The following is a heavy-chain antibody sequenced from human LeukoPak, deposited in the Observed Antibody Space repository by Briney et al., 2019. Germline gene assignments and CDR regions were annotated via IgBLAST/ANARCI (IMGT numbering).Heavy chain of an antibody. CDR3: AKDRWEHFEYFQH. V-gene: IGHV3-23*01. Sequence: GGSLRLSCAASGFTFSRYAMTWVRQTPGKGLEWVSSISGPGDHTYYADSVKGRFTISRDNAKNSLYLQMNSLRAEDTALYYCAKDRWEHFEYFQHWGQGTLVTVSS. D-gene: IGHD1-26*01. CDR2: ISGPGDHT. J-gene: IGHJ1*01. CDR1: GFTFSRYA.